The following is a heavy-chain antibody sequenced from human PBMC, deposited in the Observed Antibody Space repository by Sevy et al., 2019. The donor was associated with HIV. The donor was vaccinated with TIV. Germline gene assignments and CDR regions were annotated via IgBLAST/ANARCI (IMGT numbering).Heavy chain of an antibody. J-gene: IGHJ4*02. CDR3: ARDGIPHYDTSFGYHFDY. CDR1: GFNFNYYT. D-gene: IGHD3-16*01. V-gene: IGHV3-30-3*01. Sequence: GGSLRLSCAASGFNFNYYTLHWVRQAPGKGLQWVTLISYDGVNKFYADSVKGSFTISRENSKNTLYLQMNSLRPEDSAIYYCARDGIPHYDTSFGYHFDYWGQGTLVTVSS. CDR2: ISYDGVNK.